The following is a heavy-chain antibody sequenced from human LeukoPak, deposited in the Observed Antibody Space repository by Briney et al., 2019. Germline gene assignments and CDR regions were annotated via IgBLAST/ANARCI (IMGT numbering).Heavy chain of an antibody. Sequence: GGSLRLSCAASGFTFSSYAMSWVRQAPGKGLEWVSAISGSGGSTYYADSVQGRFTISRDNSKNTLYLQMNSLGAEDTAIFYCAKDLSSGIGYWGQGTLVTVSS. J-gene: IGHJ4*02. V-gene: IGHV3-23*01. D-gene: IGHD1-14*01. CDR3: AKDLSSGIGY. CDR1: GFTFSSYA. CDR2: ISGSGGST.